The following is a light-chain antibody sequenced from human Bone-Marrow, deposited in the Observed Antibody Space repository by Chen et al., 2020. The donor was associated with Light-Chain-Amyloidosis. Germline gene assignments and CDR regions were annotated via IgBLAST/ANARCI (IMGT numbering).Light chain of an antibody. J-gene: IGLJ3*02. CDR1: NIGSTS. CDR3: QVWDRSSDRPV. CDR2: DDS. Sequence: SYVLTQPSSVSVAPGQTATIASRGNNIGSTSVHWYQQTPGQAPLLVVYDDSDRPSGIPERFSGSNSGNTATLTISRVEAGDEADYYCQVWDRSSDRPVFGGGTKLTVL. V-gene: IGLV3-21*02.